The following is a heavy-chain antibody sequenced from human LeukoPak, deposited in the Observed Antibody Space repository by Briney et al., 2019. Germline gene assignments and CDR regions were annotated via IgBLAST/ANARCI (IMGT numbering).Heavy chain of an antibody. D-gene: IGHD5-18*01. V-gene: IGHV1-2*02. CDR3: ARDPGYSSPRGAY. CDR1: GYTVTDYC. Sequence: GASVKVSCKASGYTVTDYCMHWGRQAPGPGLEWMGWINPNSGGTHYSKKFQGRVTMTRDTSISTAYMALSRLRSDGTPVYYCARDPGYSSPRGAYCGQGTLVTVPS. CDR2: INPNSGGT. J-gene: IGHJ4*02.